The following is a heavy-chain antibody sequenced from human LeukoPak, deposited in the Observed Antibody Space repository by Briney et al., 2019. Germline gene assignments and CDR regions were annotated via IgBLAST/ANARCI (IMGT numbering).Heavy chain of an antibody. D-gene: IGHD4-17*01. V-gene: IGHV4-31*03. Sequence: PSETLSLTCTVSGGSISSGGYYWSWIRQHPGKGLEFIGYIFYSGSTHYNPSLKSRVTISVDTSKNHFSLNLSSVTAADTAVYCCARGAPTVTTFFDYWGQGTLVTVSS. CDR1: GGSISSGGYY. CDR3: ARGAPTVTTFFDY. J-gene: IGHJ4*02. CDR2: IFYSGST.